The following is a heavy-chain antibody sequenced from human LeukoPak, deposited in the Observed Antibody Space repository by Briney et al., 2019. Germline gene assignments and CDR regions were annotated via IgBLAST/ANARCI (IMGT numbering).Heavy chain of an antibody. Sequence: GASVKVSCKASGYTFTSYGISWVRQAPGQGLGWMGWISAYNGNTNYAQKLQGRVTMTTDTSTSTAYMELRSLRSDDTAVYYCARDGYSSSWFYYYYYGMDVWGQGTTVTVSS. D-gene: IGHD6-13*01. J-gene: IGHJ6*02. CDR2: ISAYNGNT. V-gene: IGHV1-18*01. CDR3: ARDGYSSSWFYYYYYGMDV. CDR1: GYTFTSYG.